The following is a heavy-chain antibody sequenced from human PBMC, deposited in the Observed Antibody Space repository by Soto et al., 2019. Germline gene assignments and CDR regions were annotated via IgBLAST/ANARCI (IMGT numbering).Heavy chain of an antibody. D-gene: IGHD6-13*01. CDR1: GFTFSSYW. Sequence: PGGSLRLSCAASGFTFSSYWMHWVRQAPGKGLVWVSRINSDGSSTSYADSVKGRFTISRDNAKNTLYLQMNSLRAEDTAVYYCASSPGGSSWYTYYYYGMDVWGQGTTVTVSS. CDR2: INSDGSST. V-gene: IGHV3-74*01. J-gene: IGHJ6*02. CDR3: ASSPGGSSWYTYYYYGMDV.